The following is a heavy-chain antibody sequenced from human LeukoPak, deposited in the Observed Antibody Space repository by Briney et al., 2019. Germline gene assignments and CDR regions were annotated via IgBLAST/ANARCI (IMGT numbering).Heavy chain of an antibody. D-gene: IGHD2-2*01. Sequence: PGGSLRLSCAASGFTFSSYAMYWVRQAPGEGLEWVALAHHDGTKYYSDSVKGRFTVSRDNSKNTVYLQMSSLRAEDTAVYYCAKDTNAFSCDYWGQGTLVTVSS. J-gene: IGHJ4*02. V-gene: IGHV3-30*02. CDR3: AKDTNAFSCDY. CDR1: GFTFSSYA. CDR2: AHHDGTK.